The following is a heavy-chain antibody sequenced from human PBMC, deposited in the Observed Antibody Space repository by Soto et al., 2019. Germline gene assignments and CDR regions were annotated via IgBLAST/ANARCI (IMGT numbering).Heavy chain of an antibody. CDR1: GFTFVSYA. J-gene: IGHJ6*02. CDR2: ISYDGSNK. D-gene: IGHD3-3*01. Sequence: GSLRLACASSGFTFVSYAFHGPRQAPSKWLEWVADISYDGSNKYYADSVKGRFTISRDNSKNTLYLQMNSLRAEDTAVYYCARVIQLDDFWSGYYPYYYYGMDVWGQGTTVTVSS. CDR3: ARVIQLDDFWSGYYPYYYYGMDV. V-gene: IGHV3-30-3*01.